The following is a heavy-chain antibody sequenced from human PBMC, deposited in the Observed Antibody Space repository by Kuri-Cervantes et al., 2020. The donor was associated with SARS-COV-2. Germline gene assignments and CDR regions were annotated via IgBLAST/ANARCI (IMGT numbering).Heavy chain of an antibody. CDR1: GFTFSSYS. J-gene: IGHJ4*02. D-gene: IGHD3-16*01. CDR2: TKQDGSEK. CDR3: ARDGAGFGDFDY. Sequence: ETLSLTCAASGFTFSSYSMNWVRQAPGKGLEWVANTKQDGSEKYYVDSVKGRFTISRDNAKNSLYLQMNSLRAEDTAVYYCARDGAGFGDFDYWGQGTLVTVSS. V-gene: IGHV3-7*01.